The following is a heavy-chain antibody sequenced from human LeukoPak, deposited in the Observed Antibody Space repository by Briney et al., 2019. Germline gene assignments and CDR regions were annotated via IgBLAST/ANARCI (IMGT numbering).Heavy chain of an antibody. CDR1: GGSISSYY. V-gene: IGHV4-59*01. Sequence: KTSETLSLTCTVSGGSISSYYWSWIRQPPGKGLEWIGYIYYSGSTNYNPSPKSRVTISVDTSKNQFSLKLSSVTAADTAVYYCASLFTGFDDAFDIWGQGTMVTVSS. J-gene: IGHJ3*02. CDR3: ASLFTGFDDAFDI. CDR2: IYYSGST. D-gene: IGHD1-14*01.